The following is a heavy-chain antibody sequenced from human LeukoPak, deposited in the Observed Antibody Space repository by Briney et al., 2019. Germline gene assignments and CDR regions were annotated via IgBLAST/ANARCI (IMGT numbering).Heavy chain of an antibody. V-gene: IGHV1-69*13. J-gene: IGHJ4*02. Sequence: GASVKVSCKASGYSFTTYAISWVRHAPGQGLEWMGGIIPIFGTANYAQKFQGRVTITADGSTSTAYMELSSLRSEDTAVYYCARRGGYYDSSGYYFDYWGQGTLVTVSS. CDR1: GYSFTTYA. CDR2: IIPIFGTA. D-gene: IGHD3-22*01. CDR3: ARRGGYYDSSGYYFDY.